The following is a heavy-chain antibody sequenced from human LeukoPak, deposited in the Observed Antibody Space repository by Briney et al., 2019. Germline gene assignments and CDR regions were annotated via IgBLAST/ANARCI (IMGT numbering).Heavy chain of an antibody. J-gene: IGHJ4*02. Sequence: PGGSLRLSCAVSGFTFSSYWMHWVRQAPGKGLVWVSRINSDGSSTSYADSVKGRFTISRDNAKNTLYLQMNSLRAEDTAVYYCAKNVLRFLEWSRRGQGTLVTVSS. D-gene: IGHD3-3*01. CDR1: GFTFSSYW. V-gene: IGHV3-74*01. CDR2: INSDGSST. CDR3: AKNVLRFLEWSR.